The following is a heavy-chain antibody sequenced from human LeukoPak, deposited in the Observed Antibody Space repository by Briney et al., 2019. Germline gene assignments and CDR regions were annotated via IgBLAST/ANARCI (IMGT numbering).Heavy chain of an antibody. Sequence: SETLSLTCTVSGGSISSYYWSWIRQPPGKGLECIGYNYYSGSTNYNPSLKSRVPISVDTSKNQFSLKLSSVTAADTAVYYCARDRVSIAAAGNYYYYGMDVWGQGTTVTVSS. CDR2: NYYSGST. CDR1: GGSISSYY. V-gene: IGHV4-59*01. J-gene: IGHJ6*02. CDR3: ARDRVSIAAAGNYYYYGMDV. D-gene: IGHD6-13*01.